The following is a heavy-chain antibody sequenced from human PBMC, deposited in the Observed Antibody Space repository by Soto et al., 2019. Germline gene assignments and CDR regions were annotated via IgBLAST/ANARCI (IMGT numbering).Heavy chain of an antibody. CDR3: VKPLSGRSYDY. V-gene: IGHV3-64D*06. CDR2: ISSNGGST. D-gene: IGHD3-10*01. Sequence: XESLRLSCSASGFTFSSYAMHWVRQAPGKGLEYVSAISSNGGSTYYADSVKGRFTISRDNSKNTLYLQMSSLRAEDTAVYYCVKPLSGRSYDYWGQGTLVTVSS. CDR1: GFTFSSYA. J-gene: IGHJ4*02.